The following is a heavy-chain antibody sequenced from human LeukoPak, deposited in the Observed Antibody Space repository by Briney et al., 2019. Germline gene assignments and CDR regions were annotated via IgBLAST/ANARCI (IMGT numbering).Heavy chain of an antibody. Sequence: SETLSLTCAVYGGSFSGYYWSWIRQPPGKGLEWIGEINHSGSTNYNPSLKSRVTISVDTSKNQFSLKLSSVTAADTAVYYCASNRAARLYNYWGQGTLVTVSS. CDR3: ASNRAARLYNY. V-gene: IGHV4-34*01. CDR1: GGSFSGYY. J-gene: IGHJ4*02. CDR2: INHSGST. D-gene: IGHD6-6*01.